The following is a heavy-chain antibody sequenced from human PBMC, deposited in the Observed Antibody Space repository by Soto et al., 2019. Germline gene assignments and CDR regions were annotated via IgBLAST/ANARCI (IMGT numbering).Heavy chain of an antibody. V-gene: IGHV4-30-2*01. CDR2: IYHSGST. CDR3: ARSLGPPYYFDY. Sequence: QLQLQESGSGLVKPSQTLSLTCAVSGGSISSGGYSWSWIRQPPGKVLEWIGYIYHSGSTYYNPSLKSRVTISVDRSKNQVSLKLSSVTAADTAVYYCARSLGPPYYFDYWGQGTLVTVSS. CDR1: GGSISSGGYS. J-gene: IGHJ4*02.